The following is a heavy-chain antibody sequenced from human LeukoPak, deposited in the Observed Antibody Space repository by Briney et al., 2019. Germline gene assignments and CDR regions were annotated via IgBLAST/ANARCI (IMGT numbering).Heavy chain of an antibody. CDR2: IIPILGIA. V-gene: IGHV1-69*04. D-gene: IGHD3-22*01. Sequence: SVTVSCKASGYTFTSYGISWVRQAPGQGLEWMGRIIPILGIANYAQKFQGRVTITADKSTSTAYMELSSLRSEDTAVYYCARDFGNYYDSSGYGMDVWGQGTTVTVSS. CDR3: ARDFGNYYDSSGYGMDV. J-gene: IGHJ6*02. CDR1: GYTFTSYG.